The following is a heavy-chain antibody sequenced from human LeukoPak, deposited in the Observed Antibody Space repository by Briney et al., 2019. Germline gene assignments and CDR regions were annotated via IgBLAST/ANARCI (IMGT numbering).Heavy chain of an antibody. CDR1: GYTFTGYY. J-gene: IGHJ5*02. Sequence: ASVKVSCKASGYTFTGYYMHWVRQAPGQGLEWMGWINHNSCSTNYAQKLQGRVTMTRDTSISTAYMELSRLRSDDTAVYYCARDTAPSGWHKRWWFDPWGQGTLVTVSS. CDR3: ARDTAPSGWHKRWWFDP. CDR2: INHNSCST. V-gene: IGHV1-2*02. D-gene: IGHD6-19*01.